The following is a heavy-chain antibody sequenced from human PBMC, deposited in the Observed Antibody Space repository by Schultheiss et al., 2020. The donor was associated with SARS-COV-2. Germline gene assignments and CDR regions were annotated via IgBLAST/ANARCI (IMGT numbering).Heavy chain of an antibody. CDR1: GFTFSSYA. J-gene: IGHJ6*03. D-gene: IGHD6-13*01. V-gene: IGHV3-30*18. CDR2: ISYDGSNK. CDR3: AKSSSSWYTLYLDV. Sequence: GGSLRLSCAASGFTFSSYAMSWVRQAPGKGLEWVAVISYDGSNKYYADSVKGRFTISRDNSKNTLYLQMNSLRAEDTAVYYCAKSSSSWYTLYLDVWGKGTTVTVSS.